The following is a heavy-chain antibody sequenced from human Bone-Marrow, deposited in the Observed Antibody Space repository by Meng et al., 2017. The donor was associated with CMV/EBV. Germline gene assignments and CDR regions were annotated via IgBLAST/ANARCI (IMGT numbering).Heavy chain of an antibody. CDR1: GFTFSSYW. D-gene: IGHD6-19*01. CDR2: IKQDGSEK. V-gene: IGHV3-7*01. J-gene: IGHJ3*02. CDR3: ARSSGWYIDDAFDI. Sequence: GGSLRLSCAASGFTFSSYWMSWVRQAPGKGLEWVANIKQDGSEKYYVDSVKGRFTISRDNAKNSLYLQMNSLRAEDTAVYYCARSSGWYIDDAFDIWGQGTMVTVSS.